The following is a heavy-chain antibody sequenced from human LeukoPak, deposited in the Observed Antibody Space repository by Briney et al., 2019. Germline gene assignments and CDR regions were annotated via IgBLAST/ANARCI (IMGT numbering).Heavy chain of an antibody. V-gene: IGHV4-34*01. Sequence: PSETLSLTCAVYGGSFSGYYWSWIRQPPGKGLEWIGEINHSGSTNYNPSLKSRVTISVDTSKNQFSLKLSSVTAADTAVYYCAIRSSSWLHFDYWGQGTLVTVSS. CDR3: AIRSSSWLHFDY. CDR1: GGSFSGYY. CDR2: INHSGST. J-gene: IGHJ4*02. D-gene: IGHD6-13*01.